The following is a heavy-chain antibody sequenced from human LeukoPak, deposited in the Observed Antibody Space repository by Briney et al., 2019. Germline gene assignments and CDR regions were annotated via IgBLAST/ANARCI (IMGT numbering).Heavy chain of an antibody. J-gene: IGHJ4*02. D-gene: IGHD1-26*01. Sequence: GGSLRLSCAASGFTFSNYWMAWVRQAPGKGLEWVANIKQDVSEKYYVDSVKGRFTISRDNAKNSLYLQMNSLRAEDTAVYYCVRDLGGRSGHWGQGTLVTVSS. CDR3: VRDLGGRSGH. V-gene: IGHV3-7*01. CDR1: GFTFSNYW. CDR2: IKQDVSEK.